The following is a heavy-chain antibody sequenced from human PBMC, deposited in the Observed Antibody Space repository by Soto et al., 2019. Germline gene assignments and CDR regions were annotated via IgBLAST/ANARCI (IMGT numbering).Heavy chain of an antibody. CDR3: VRDLQRFSSWYDYLDS. Sequence: VASVKVSCKASGYAFDNYGISWVRQAPGQGPEWMGWISNYNGNTNYAQNFLGRVTLTTDRSTSTAHMELRSLRSNDTAVYYCVRDLQRFSSWYDYLDSWGQGTRVTVS. J-gene: IGHJ4*02. V-gene: IGHV1-18*01. D-gene: IGHD6-13*01. CDR1: GYAFDNYG. CDR2: ISNYNGNT.